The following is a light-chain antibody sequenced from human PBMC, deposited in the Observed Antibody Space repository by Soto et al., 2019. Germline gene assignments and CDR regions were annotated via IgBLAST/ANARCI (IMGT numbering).Light chain of an antibody. Sequence: EIVLTQSPVTLSLSPGERATLSCRASQSVSSYLAWYQKKPGQAPRLLIYDTSNRATGIPARFSGSGSGTDFTLTISSLEPEDFALYFCQQRSNWPLTFGGGTKVEIK. CDR2: DTS. CDR1: QSVSSY. J-gene: IGKJ4*01. V-gene: IGKV3-11*01. CDR3: QQRSNWPLT.